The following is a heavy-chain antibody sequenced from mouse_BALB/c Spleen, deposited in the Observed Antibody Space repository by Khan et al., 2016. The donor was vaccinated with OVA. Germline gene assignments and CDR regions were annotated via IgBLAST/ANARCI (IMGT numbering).Heavy chain of an antibody. Sequence: QVQLMESGPGLVAPSQTLSISCTVSGFSLTDYAVSWIRQPPGKGLEWLGVICAGGSNYYNSVLISRLSTIKDNTKGQVFLKMNSLQTDNTAVYNCAEDPPYYSFEYGGQGTSVTVSS. CDR1: GFSLTDYA. J-gene: IGHJ4*01. CDR2: ICAGGSN. V-gene: IGHV2-6-5*01. CDR3: AEDPPYYSFEY.